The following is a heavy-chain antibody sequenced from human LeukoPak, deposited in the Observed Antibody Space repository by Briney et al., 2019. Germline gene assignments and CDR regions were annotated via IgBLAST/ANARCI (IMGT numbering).Heavy chain of an antibody. Sequence: LPGGSLRLSCAASGFTFSTSWMSWVRQVPGKGLESVANIKKDGSETYYVDSVKGRFTISRDNSKNTLYLQMNSLRAEDTAVYWCARQGTSGYHYLDYWGQGTLVTVSS. CDR1: GFTFSTSW. CDR3: ARQGTSGYHYLDY. V-gene: IGHV3-7*01. D-gene: IGHD3-22*01. CDR2: IKKDGSET. J-gene: IGHJ4*02.